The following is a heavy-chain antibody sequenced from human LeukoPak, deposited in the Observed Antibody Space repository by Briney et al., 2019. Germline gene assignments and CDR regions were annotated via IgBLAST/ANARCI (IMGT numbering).Heavy chain of an antibody. Sequence: GASVKVSCEASGYTFTSYGISWVRQAPGQGLEWMGWISAYNGNTNYAQKLQGRVTMTTDTSTSTAYMELRSLRSDDTAVYYCARVREVYIAQDHFDYWGQGTLVTVSS. CDR1: GYTFTSYG. J-gene: IGHJ4*02. CDR2: ISAYNGNT. V-gene: IGHV1-18*01. D-gene: IGHD6-13*01. CDR3: ARVREVYIAQDHFDY.